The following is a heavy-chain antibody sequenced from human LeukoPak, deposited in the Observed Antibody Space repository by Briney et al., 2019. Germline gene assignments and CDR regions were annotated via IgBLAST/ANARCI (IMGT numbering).Heavy chain of an antibody. V-gene: IGHV3-23*01. CDR1: GFTLSSYA. CDR2: ISGSGGST. CDR3: AKNYGFWSGYSNWFDP. J-gene: IGHJ5*02. Sequence: GGSQRLSCAASGFTLSSYAMSWVRQAPGKGLEWVSAISGSGGSTYYADSVKGRFTISRDNSKNTLYLQMNSLRAEDTAVYYCAKNYGFWSGYSNWFDPWGQGTLVTVSS. D-gene: IGHD3-3*01.